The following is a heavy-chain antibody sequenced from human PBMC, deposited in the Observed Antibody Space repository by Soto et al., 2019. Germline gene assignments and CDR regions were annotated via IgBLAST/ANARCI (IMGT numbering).Heavy chain of an antibody. D-gene: IGHD3-22*01. J-gene: IGHJ4*02. CDR3: AHATLVVVITRPYYFDY. Sequence: SGPTLVNPTQTLTLTCTFSGFSLSTSGVGVGWIRQPPGKALEWLALIYWNDDKRYSPSLKSRLTITKDTSKNQVVLTMTNMDPVDTATYYCAHATLVVVITRPYYFDYWGQGTLVTSPQ. CDR2: IYWNDDK. V-gene: IGHV2-5*01. CDR1: GFSLSTSGVG.